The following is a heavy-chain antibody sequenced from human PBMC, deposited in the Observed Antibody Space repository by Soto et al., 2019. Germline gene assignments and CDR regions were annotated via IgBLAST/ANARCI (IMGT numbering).Heavy chain of an antibody. J-gene: IGHJ3*02. D-gene: IGHD3-16*02. CDR3: ARDRPFMITFVGAIVTPDDAFDI. V-gene: IGHV4-34*01. CDR1: GGSFSGYY. Sequence: SETLSLTCAVYGGSFSGYYWSWIRQPPGKGLEWIGEINHSGSTNYNPSLKSRVTISVDTSKNQFSLKLSSVTAADTAVYYCARDRPFMITFVGAIVTPDDAFDISGQGTMFTVSS. CDR2: INHSGST.